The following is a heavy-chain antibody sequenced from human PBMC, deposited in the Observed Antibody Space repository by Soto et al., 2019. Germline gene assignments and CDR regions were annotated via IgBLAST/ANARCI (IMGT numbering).Heavy chain of an antibody. Sequence: SETLSLTCTVSGGSISSSSYYWGWIRQPPGKGLEWIGSIYYSGSTYYNPSLKSRVTISVDTSKNQFSLKLSSVTAADTAVYYCARQWLVRLFDYCGQGTLDTVSS. CDR3: ARQWLVRLFDY. J-gene: IGHJ4*02. V-gene: IGHV4-39*01. CDR2: IYYSGST. CDR1: GGSISSSSYY. D-gene: IGHD6-19*01.